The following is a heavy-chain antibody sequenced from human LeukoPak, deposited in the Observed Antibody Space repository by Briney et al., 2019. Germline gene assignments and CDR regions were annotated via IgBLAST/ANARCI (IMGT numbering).Heavy chain of an antibody. CDR3: ARHTSMAHFDY. V-gene: IGHV4-59*08. D-gene: IGHD1-1*01. J-gene: IGHJ4*02. CDR2: IYYSGST. Sequence: KPSETLSLTCSVSGDSISSYYWSWIRQPPGKGLEWIGDIYYSGSTNYNPSLKSRVTISVDTSKNQFSLRLSSVTATDTAVYYCARHTSMAHFDYWGQGTLVTVSS. CDR1: GDSISSYY.